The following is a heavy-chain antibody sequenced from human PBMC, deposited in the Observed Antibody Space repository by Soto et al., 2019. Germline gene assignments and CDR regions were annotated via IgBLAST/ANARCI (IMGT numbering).Heavy chain of an antibody. J-gene: IGHJ3*01. CDR2: TYWDDAN. V-gene: IGHV2-5*02. CDR3: AHRLPLMSTWNYGAFDF. Sequence: QITLRESGPTLVTPTQTLTLTCSLSGVSITTQGVGVGWVRQPPGKALEWLAFTYWDDANRYNPSLKPRLTTKNDTSRNPVVLIMTNIYHADTATYYCAHRLPLMSTWNYGAFDFWGQGTLVTVPS. D-gene: IGHD1-7*01. CDR1: GVSITTQGVG.